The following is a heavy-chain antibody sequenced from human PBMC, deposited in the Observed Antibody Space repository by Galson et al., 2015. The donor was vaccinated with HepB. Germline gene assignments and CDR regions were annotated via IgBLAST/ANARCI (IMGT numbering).Heavy chain of an antibody. CDR1: GGTFSSYT. J-gene: IGHJ6*03. V-gene: IGHV1-69*13. CDR3: ARENPIARRVGLHLGELSLLDDYYFYMDV. D-gene: IGHD3-16*02. CDR2: IIPNIGTA. Sequence: SVKVSCKASGGTFSSYTISWVRQASGQGLEWMGGIIPNIGTANYAQKFQGRVTITADESTSTAYMELSSLRSEDTAVYYCARENPIARRVGLHLGELSLLDDYYFYMDVWGKGTTVTVSS.